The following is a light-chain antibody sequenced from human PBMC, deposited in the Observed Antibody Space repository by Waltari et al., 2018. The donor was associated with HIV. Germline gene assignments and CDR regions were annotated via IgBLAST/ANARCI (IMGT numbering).Light chain of an antibody. CDR3: HHLDSNPS. J-gene: IGKJ4*01. Sequence: DIQLTQSPSFLSASVGDIVTITSRASRDIKSYLAWYQQRAGKTPNLLTYASSTLESGLPSRFTGYGSGTEFTLTITSLQPEDIATYFCHHLDSNPSFRAGTTVAL. V-gene: IGKV1-9*01. CDR1: RDIKSY. CDR2: ASS.